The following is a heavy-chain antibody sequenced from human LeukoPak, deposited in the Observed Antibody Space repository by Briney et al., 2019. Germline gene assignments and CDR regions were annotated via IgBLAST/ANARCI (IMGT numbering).Heavy chain of an antibody. J-gene: IGHJ6*02. CDR2: INPSGTSK. CDR3: TGFSRYYYYGLHV. V-gene: IGHV3-11*01. D-gene: IGHD3-9*01. Sequence: GGSLRLSCAGSGFTLSDHYMNWIRLAPGRGLEWLSYINPSGTSKVYAESVKGRLTISRDNAKNTVYLQVNSLRAEDTAVYFCTGFSRYYYYGLHVWGLGTTVIVSS. CDR1: GFTLSDHY.